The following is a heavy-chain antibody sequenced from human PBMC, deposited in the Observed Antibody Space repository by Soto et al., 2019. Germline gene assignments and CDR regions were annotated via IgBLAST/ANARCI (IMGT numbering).Heavy chain of an antibody. J-gene: IGHJ6*02. CDR3: AREETAWPLAYGLDV. CDR1: GFTFGSYS. D-gene: IGHD2-21*02. CDR2: ISSSGDT. V-gene: IGHV3-21*01. Sequence: LRLSCAASGFTFGSYSMHWVRQAPGKGLEWVSSISSSGDTYYADSLKGRLTISRDYAKNSLSLQMNSLRAEDTAVYYCAREETAWPLAYGLDVWGQGTTVPVYS.